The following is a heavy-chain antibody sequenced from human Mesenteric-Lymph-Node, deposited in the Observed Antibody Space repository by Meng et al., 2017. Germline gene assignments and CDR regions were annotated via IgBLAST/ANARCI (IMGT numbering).Heavy chain of an antibody. V-gene: IGHV1-69*13. CDR3: ARGGQYSSSWWEYYFDY. D-gene: IGHD6-13*01. CDR2: IIPIFGTA. CDR1: GGTFSSYA. Sequence: SVKVSCKASGGTFSSYAISWVRQAPGQGLEWMGGIIPIFGTANYAQKFQGRVTITADESTSTAYMELSSLRSEDTAVYYCARGGQYSSSWWEYYFDYWGQGTLVTVSS. J-gene: IGHJ4*02.